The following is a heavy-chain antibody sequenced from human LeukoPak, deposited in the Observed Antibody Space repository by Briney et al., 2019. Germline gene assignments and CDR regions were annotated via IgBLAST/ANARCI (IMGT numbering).Heavy chain of an antibody. J-gene: IGHJ6*02. D-gene: IGHD3-22*01. Sequence: SETLSLTCAVYGGSISSYYWSWIRQPPGKGLEWIGYIYYSGSTNYNPSLKSRVTISVDTSKNQFSLKLSSVTAADTAVYYCARHYYDSSGYFRFNGPNYYYGMDVWGQGTTVTVSS. CDR3: ARHYYDSSGYFRFNGPNYYYGMDV. V-gene: IGHV4-59*01. CDR2: IYYSGST. CDR1: GGSISSYY.